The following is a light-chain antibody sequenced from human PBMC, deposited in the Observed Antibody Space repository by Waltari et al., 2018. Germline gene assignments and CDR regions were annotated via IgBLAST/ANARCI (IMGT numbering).Light chain of an antibody. CDR2: DAS. CDR3: QQLSSYPLT. Sequence: IQLTQSPSSLSASVGDRVTITCRASQGISSYLAWYQQTPGKAPKLLIYDASTLQSGVPSRFSGSGSGTDFTLTISSLQPEDFATYYCQQLSSYPLTFGGGTKVEIK. CDR1: QGISSY. J-gene: IGKJ4*01. V-gene: IGKV1-9*01.